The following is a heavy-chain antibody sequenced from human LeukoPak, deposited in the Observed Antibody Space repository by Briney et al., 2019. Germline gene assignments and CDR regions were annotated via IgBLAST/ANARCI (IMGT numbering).Heavy chain of an antibody. V-gene: IGHV4-39*07. J-gene: IGHJ4*02. CDR1: GGSISNTNYY. CDR2: IYYTGTT. CDR3: ARDRSRRNDYGDYIGY. Sequence: SETLSLTCTVSGGSISNTNYYWAWIRQPPGRGLEWIGSIYYTGTTFDNPSLKSRVTISADTSKNQFSLKLNSVTAADTAVYYCARDRSRRNDYGDYIGYWGQGTLVTVSS. D-gene: IGHD4-17*01.